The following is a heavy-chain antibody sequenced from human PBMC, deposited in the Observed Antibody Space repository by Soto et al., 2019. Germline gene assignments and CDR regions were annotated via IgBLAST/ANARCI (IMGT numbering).Heavy chain of an antibody. CDR2: IIPILGIA. Sequence: QVQLVQSGAEVKKPGTSVKVSCKASGGTFSSYTISWVRQALGQGLEWMGRIIPILGIANYAQKFQGRVTITADKSTSTAYMELSSLRSEDTAVYYCARDAIAVASFDYWGQGTLVTVSS. V-gene: IGHV1-69*08. D-gene: IGHD6-19*01. CDR1: GGTFSSYT. J-gene: IGHJ4*02. CDR3: ARDAIAVASFDY.